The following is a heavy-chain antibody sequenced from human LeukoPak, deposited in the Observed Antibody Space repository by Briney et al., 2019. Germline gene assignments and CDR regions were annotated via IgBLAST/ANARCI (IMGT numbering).Heavy chain of an antibody. Sequence: SETLSLTCTVSTVSSGSISGSSYYWGWIRQSPGKGLEWIGSIHYRGNTHYNPSLKSRVTISVDTSKNQFSLKLSSVTAADTAVYYCASSRSGWYGYFDYWGQGTLVTVSS. D-gene: IGHD6-19*01. CDR2: IHYRGNT. CDR1: TVSSGSISGSSYY. J-gene: IGHJ4*02. CDR3: ASSRSGWYGYFDY. V-gene: IGHV4-39*01.